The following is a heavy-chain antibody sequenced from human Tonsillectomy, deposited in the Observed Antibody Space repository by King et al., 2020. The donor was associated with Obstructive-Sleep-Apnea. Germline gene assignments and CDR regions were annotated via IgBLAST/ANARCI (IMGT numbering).Heavy chain of an antibody. Sequence: QVQLVQSGAEVKKPGASVKVSCKASGYTFTSFDINWLRQATGQGLEWMGWMNPNSGNTGYAQNFQGRVTMTRNTSIRTAYMELSSLTSEDTAVYYCARGLGITYYYTSGSHPNDYWGQGTLVTVSS. CDR1: GYTFTSFD. D-gene: IGHD3-10*01. CDR2: MNPNSGNT. J-gene: IGHJ4*02. V-gene: IGHV1-8*01. CDR3: ARGLGITYYYTSGSHPNDY.